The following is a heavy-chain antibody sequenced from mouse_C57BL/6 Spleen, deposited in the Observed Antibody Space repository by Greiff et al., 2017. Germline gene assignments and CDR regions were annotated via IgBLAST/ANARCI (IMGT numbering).Heavy chain of an antibody. J-gene: IGHJ2*01. CDR1: GFTFTDYY. V-gene: IGHV7-3*01. Sequence: EVKLVESGGGLVQPGGSLSLSCAASGFTFTDYYMSWVRQPPGKALEWLGFIRNKANGYTTEYSASVKGRFTISRDNSQSILYLQMNALRAEDSATYYCARDSSLGPFDYWGQGTTLTVSS. D-gene: IGHD4-1*01. CDR3: ARDSSLGPFDY. CDR2: IRNKANGYTT.